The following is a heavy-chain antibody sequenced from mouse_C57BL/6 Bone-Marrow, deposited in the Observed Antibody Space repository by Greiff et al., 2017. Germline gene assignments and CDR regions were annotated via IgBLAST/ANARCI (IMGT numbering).Heavy chain of an antibody. J-gene: IGHJ4*01. CDR3: ARRRKDYAMDY. CDR1: GFTFSDYG. CDR2: ISSGSSTI. Sequence: DVMLVESGGGLVKPGGSLKLSCAASGFTFSDYGMHWVRQAPEKGLEWVAYISSGSSTIYYADTGKGRFTIARDNAKKTLFLQRTSLRSEDTAMYYCARRRKDYAMDYWGQGTSVTVSS. V-gene: IGHV5-17*01.